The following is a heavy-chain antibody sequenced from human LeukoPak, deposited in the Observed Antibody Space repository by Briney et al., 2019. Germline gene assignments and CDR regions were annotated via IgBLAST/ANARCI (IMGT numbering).Heavy chain of an antibody. D-gene: IGHD2-15*01. CDR2: IKQDGSEK. CDR1: GFTFSSYA. Sequence: GGSLRLSCAASGFTFSSYAMSWVRQAPGKGLEWVANIKQDGSEKYYVASVTDRFTISRDNAKNSLYLQMNSLRAEDTAVYYCARRTVVVVAATFDYWGQGTLVTVSS. CDR3: ARRTVVVVAATFDY. V-gene: IGHV3-7*05. J-gene: IGHJ4*02.